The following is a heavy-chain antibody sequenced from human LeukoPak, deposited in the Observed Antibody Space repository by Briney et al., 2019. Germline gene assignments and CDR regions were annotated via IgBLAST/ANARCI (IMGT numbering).Heavy chain of an antibody. CDR2: ISGSGGST. CDR1: GFTFSSYA. J-gene: IGHJ3*02. V-gene: IGHV3-23*01. CDR3: AKDTYYDILTGSDAFDS. D-gene: IGHD3-9*01. Sequence: GGSLRLSCAASGFTFSSYAMSWVRQAPGKGLEWVSVISGSGGSTYYADSVKGRFTISRDNSKNTLYLQIKSLRAEDTAVYYCAKDTYYDILTGSDAFDSWGQGSMVTVSS.